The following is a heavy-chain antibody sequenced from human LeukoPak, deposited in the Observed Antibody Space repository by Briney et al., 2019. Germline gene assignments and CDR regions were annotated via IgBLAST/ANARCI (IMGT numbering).Heavy chain of an antibody. J-gene: IGHJ4*02. D-gene: IGHD6-19*01. CDR2: ISGDGGST. CDR1: GFTFDDYA. Sequence: GGSLRLSCAASGFTFDDYAMHWVRQAPGKGLEWVSLISGDGGSTYYADSVKGRLTISRDNSKNSLYLQMNSLRTEDTALYYCAKETEPGIAVAGVDYWGQGTLVTVSS. V-gene: IGHV3-43*02. CDR3: AKETEPGIAVAGVDY.